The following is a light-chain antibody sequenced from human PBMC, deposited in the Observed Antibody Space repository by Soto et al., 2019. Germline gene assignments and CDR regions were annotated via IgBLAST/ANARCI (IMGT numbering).Light chain of an antibody. J-gene: IGKJ1*01. CDR3: QHYNSYSEA. Sequence: DIQMTQSPSTLSASVGDRFTITCRASQGISSYLAWYQQKPGKAPKLLIYAASTLQSGVPSRFSGSGSGTEFTLTISSLQPDDFATYYCQHYNSYSEAFGQGTKVDI. CDR1: QGISSY. CDR2: AAS. V-gene: IGKV1-9*01.